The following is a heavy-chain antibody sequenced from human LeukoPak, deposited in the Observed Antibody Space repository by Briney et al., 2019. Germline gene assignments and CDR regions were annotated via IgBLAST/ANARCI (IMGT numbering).Heavy chain of an antibody. J-gene: IGHJ4*02. CDR2: ISAYNGNT. Sequence: ASVKVSCKASGYTFTSYGISWVRQAPGQGLEWMGWISAYNGNTNYAQKLQSRVTMTTDTSTSTVYMELRSLRSDDTAVYYCARDYSSGWPNFDYWGQGTLVTVSS. CDR3: ARDYSSGWPNFDY. D-gene: IGHD6-19*01. V-gene: IGHV1-18*01. CDR1: GYTFTSYG.